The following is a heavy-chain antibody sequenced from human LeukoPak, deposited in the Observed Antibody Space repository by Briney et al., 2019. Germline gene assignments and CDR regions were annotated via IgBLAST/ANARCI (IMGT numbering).Heavy chain of an antibody. D-gene: IGHD1-1*01. CDR3: ARGKGRPGTVRGYFDY. CDR1: GYTFTSYD. CDR2: MNPNSGNT. Sequence: ASVKVSCKASGYTFTSYDINWVRQATGQGLEWMGWMNPNSGNTGYAQKFQGRVTITRNTSISTAYMELSSPRSEDTAVYYCARGKGRPGTVRGYFDYWGQGTLVTVSS. V-gene: IGHV1-8*03. J-gene: IGHJ4*02.